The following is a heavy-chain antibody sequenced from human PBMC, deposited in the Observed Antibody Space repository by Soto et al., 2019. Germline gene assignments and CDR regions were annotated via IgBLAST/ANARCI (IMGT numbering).Heavy chain of an antibody. J-gene: IGHJ6*03. Sequence: ASVKVSCKASGYTFTSYDINWVRQATGQGLEWMGWMNPNSGNTGYAQKFQGRVTMTRNTSISTAYMELSSLRSEDTAVYYCARGTPYSNYERAYYYYYMDVWGKGTTVTVSS. CDR3: ARGTPYSNYERAYYYYYMDV. V-gene: IGHV1-8*01. CDR1: GYTFTSYD. D-gene: IGHD4-4*01. CDR2: MNPNSGNT.